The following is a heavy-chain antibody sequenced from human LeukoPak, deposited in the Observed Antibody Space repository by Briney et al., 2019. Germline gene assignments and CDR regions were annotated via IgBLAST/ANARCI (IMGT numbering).Heavy chain of an antibody. CDR1: GGTFSSYA. V-gene: IGHV1-69*04. CDR2: IIPIFGIA. CDR3: AREAYYDSSGYYDAFDI. D-gene: IGHD3-22*01. Sequence: SSVKVSCKASGGTFSSYAISWVRQAPGQGLEWMGRIIPIFGIANYAQKFQGRVTITADKSTSTAYMELSSLRSEDTAVYYCAREAYYDSSGYYDAFDIWGQGTMVTVSS. J-gene: IGHJ3*02.